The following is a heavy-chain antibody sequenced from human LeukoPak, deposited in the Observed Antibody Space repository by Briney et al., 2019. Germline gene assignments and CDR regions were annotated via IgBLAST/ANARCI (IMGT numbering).Heavy chain of an antibody. J-gene: IGHJ6*02. CDR2: IYTSGST. CDR3: ARSKADYYYYGMDV. CDR1: GGSISSYY. Sequence: KSSETLSLTCTVSGGSISSYYWSWIRQPAGKGLEWIGRIYTSGSTNYNPSLKSRVTMSVDTSKNQFSLKLSSVTAADTAVYYCARSKADYYYYGMDVWGQGTTVNVSS. D-gene: IGHD4-11*01. V-gene: IGHV4-4*07.